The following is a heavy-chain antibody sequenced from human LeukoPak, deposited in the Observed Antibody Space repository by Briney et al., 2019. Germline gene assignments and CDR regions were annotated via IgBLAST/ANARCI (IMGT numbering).Heavy chain of an antibody. CDR3: ARDIHMVRGVIGVKPYFQH. CDR1: GYTFTGYY. V-gene: IGHV1-2*02. Sequence: EASVKVSGKTSGYTFTGYYIHWVRQAPGQGLEWMGWINPNSGGTNYAQNFQGRVTMTTDTSTSTAYMELRSLRSDDTAVYYCARDIHMVRGVIGVKPYFQHWGQGTLVTVSS. J-gene: IGHJ1*01. D-gene: IGHD3-10*01. CDR2: INPNSGGT.